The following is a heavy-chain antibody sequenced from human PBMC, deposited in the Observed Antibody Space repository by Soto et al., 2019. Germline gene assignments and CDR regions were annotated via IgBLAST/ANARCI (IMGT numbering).Heavy chain of an antibody. J-gene: IGHJ6*02. D-gene: IGHD2-15*01. CDR2: ISGSGGST. CDR3: AKVASGGPDYDYYYGMDV. CDR1: GFTFSSYA. V-gene: IGHV3-23*01. Sequence: EVQLLESGGGLVQPGGSLRLSCAASGFTFSSYAMSWVRQAPGKGLEWVSAISGSGGSTYYADSVKGRFTISRDNSKNTLYMQMNSLRAEDMSVCYCAKVASGGPDYDYYYGMDVWGQGTTVTVSS.